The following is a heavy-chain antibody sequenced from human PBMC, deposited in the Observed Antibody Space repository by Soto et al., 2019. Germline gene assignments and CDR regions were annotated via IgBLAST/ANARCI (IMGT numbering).Heavy chain of an antibody. J-gene: IGHJ4*02. CDR2: IYYSGST. CDR3: ARGDYGGNRAIN. D-gene: IGHD4-17*01. CDR1: GGSISSGGYY. V-gene: IGHV4-31*03. Sequence: QVQLQESGPGLVKPSQTLSLTCTVSGGSISSGGYYWSWIRQHPGKGLEWIGYIYYSGSTYYNPSLKSRVTISVDASKNQFSLKLSSVTAADTAVYYCARGDYGGNRAINWGQGTLVTVSS.